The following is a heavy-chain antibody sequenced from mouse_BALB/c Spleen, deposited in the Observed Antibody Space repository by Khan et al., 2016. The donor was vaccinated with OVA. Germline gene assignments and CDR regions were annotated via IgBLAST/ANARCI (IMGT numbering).Heavy chain of an antibody. V-gene: IGHV1-63*02. D-gene: IGHD2-14*01. J-gene: IGHJ4*01. CDR1: GYTFSNFW. CDR2: IYPGGSYT. Sequence: QVQLQQSGAELVRPGTSVKMSCKAVGYTFSNFWIGWVKQRPGHGLEWVGDIYPGGSYTNYNEKFKGKATLTADTSSSTAYMQLSSLTSEDSAIYYGAKGNTYVDYAMDYWGQGTSVTVSS. CDR3: AKGNTYVDYAMDY.